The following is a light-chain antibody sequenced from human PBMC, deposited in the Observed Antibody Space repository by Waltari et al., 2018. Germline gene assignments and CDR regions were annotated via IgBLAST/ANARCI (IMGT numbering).Light chain of an antibody. CDR2: AAS. Sequence: DIQLTQSPSFLSASVGDRVTITCRASQDISSSLAWYQQKPGRAPKLLIYAASTLQSGVPSRLSGSGSGTEFTLTISSLQPEDFVTDYCQQVNNYPFTFGPGTILDVK. CDR1: QDISSS. CDR3: QQVNNYPFT. V-gene: IGKV1-9*01. J-gene: IGKJ3*01.